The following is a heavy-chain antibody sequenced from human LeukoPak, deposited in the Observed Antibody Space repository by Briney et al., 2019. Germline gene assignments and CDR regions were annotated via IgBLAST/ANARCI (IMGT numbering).Heavy chain of an antibody. Sequence: PSETLSLTCTVSGGSISSSSYYWGWIRQPPGKGLEWIGRIYYSGSTYYNPSLKSRVTISVDTSKNQFSLKLSSVTAADTAVYYCARRSVAAAGITDYWGQGTLVTVSS. J-gene: IGHJ4*02. CDR2: IYYSGST. D-gene: IGHD6-13*01. CDR3: ARRSVAAAGITDY. CDR1: GGSISSSSYY. V-gene: IGHV4-39*01.